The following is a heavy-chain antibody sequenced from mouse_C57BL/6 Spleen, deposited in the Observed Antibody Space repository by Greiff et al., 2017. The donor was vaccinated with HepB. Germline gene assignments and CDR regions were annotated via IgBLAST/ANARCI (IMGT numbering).Heavy chain of an antibody. CDR3: ARSTAQAYAMDY. CDR1: GYSFTHYN. J-gene: IGHJ4*01. D-gene: IGHD3-2*02. Sequence: ESGPELVKPGASVKISCKASGYSFTHYNMNWVKQSNGKSLEWIGVINPNYGTTSYNQKFKGKATLTVDQSSSTAYMQLNSLTSEDSAVYYCARSTAQAYAMDYWGQGTSVTVSS. CDR2: INPNYGTT. V-gene: IGHV1-39*01.